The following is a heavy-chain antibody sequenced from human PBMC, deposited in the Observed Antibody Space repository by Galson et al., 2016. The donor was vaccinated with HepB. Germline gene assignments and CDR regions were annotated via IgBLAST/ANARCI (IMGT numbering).Heavy chain of an antibody. CDR2: MSDSGSST. Sequence: SLRLSCAASGFTLSNSDMSWVRQAPGKGLEWVSAMSDSGSSTYYADSVKGRFTISRDKSQNTLYLQMNSLGAEDTAIYYCAVRYSRIWYFQHWGRGTLVSVSS. CDR3: AVRYSRIWYFQH. D-gene: IGHD6-13*01. J-gene: IGHJ1*01. CDR1: GFTLSNSD. V-gene: IGHV3-23*01.